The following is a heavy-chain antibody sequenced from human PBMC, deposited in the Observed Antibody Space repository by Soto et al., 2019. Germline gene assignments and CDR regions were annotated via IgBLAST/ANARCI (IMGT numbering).Heavy chain of an antibody. D-gene: IGHD2-8*01. CDR2: FDPEDGET. CDR1: GYTLTELS. Sequence: ASVKVSCKVSGYTLTELSMHWVRQAPGKGLEWMGGFDPEDGETIYAQKFQGRVTMTEDTSTDTAYMELSSLRSEDTAVYYCATAAYGVYYYYYGMDVWGQGTTVTVSS. V-gene: IGHV1-24*01. CDR3: ATAAYGVYYYYYGMDV. J-gene: IGHJ6*02.